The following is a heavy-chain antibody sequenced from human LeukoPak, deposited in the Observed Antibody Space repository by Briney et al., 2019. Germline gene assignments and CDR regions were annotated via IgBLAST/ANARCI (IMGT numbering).Heavy chain of an antibody. D-gene: IGHD1-26*01. CDR3: ARVGGSYKEDYYYYYMDV. V-gene: IGHV3-21*01. CDR1: GFTFSSYS. Sequence: AGGSLRLSCAASGFTFSSYSMNWVRQAPGKGLEWVSSISSTSSYIYYADSVKGRFTISRDNAKNSLYLQMNSLRAEDTAVYYCARVGGSYKEDYYYYYMDVWGKGTTVTVSS. J-gene: IGHJ6*03. CDR2: ISSTSSYI.